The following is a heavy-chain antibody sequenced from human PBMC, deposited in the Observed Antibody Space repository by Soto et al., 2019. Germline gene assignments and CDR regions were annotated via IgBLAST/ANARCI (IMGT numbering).Heavy chain of an antibody. CDR2: TSAYNGNS. CDR1: GYTFTSYG. V-gene: IGHV1-18*01. J-gene: IGHJ6*02. Sequence: QGQLVQSGADVKKPGASVTVSCKASGYTFTSYGISWVRQAPGQGLEWVGWTSAYNGNSNYSQKYHGRVTMTTDTSTSTAYMEMSSLRSDDTAVYYCARIADCSTTSCSFPSSFHIRGYYYYYGLDVWGQGTMVTVSS. CDR3: ARIADCSTTSCSFPSSFHIRGYYYYYGLDV. D-gene: IGHD2-2*01.